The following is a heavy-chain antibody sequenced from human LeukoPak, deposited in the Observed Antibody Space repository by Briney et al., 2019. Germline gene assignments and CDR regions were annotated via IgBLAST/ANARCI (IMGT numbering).Heavy chain of an antibody. D-gene: IGHD3-10*01. CDR1: GDSIRRNNNY. Sequence: SETLSLTCTVSGDSIRRNNNYWGWMRLPPGKGLEWIGEINHSGSTNYNPSLKSRVTISVDTSKNQFSLKLSSVTAADTAVYYCARGLWFGEFAGYYYGMDVWGQGTTVTVSS. J-gene: IGHJ6*02. V-gene: IGHV4-39*07. CDR2: INHSGST. CDR3: ARGLWFGEFAGYYYGMDV.